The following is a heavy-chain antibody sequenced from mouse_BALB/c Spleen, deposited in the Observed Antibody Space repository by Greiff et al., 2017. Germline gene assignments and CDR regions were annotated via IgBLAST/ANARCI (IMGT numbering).Heavy chain of an antibody. D-gene: IGHD2-10*02. CDR2: ILPGSGST. V-gene: IGHV1-9*01. CDR3: ARQGYGNYFDY. J-gene: IGHJ2*01. CDR1: GYTFSSYW. Sequence: QVQLQQSGAELMKPGASVKISCKATGYTFSSYWIEWVKQRPGHGLEWIGGILPGSGSTNYNEKFKGKATFTADTSSNTAYMQLSSLTSEDSAVYYCARQGYGNYFDYWGQGTTLTVSS.